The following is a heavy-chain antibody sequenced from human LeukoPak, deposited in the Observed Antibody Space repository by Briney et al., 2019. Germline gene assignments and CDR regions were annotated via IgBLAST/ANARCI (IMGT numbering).Heavy chain of an antibody. CDR3: AKDIAAAALYAFDI. J-gene: IGHJ3*02. Sequence: GRFLRLSCAASGFTFDDYAMHWVRQAPGKGLEWVSGISWNSGSIGYADSVKGRFTISRDNAKNSLYLQMNSLRAEDMALYYCAKDIAAAALYAFDIWGQGTMVTVSS. D-gene: IGHD6-13*01. V-gene: IGHV3-9*03. CDR1: GFTFDDYA. CDR2: ISWNSGSI.